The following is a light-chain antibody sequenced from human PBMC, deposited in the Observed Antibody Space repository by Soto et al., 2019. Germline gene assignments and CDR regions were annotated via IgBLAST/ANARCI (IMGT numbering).Light chain of an antibody. CDR1: STDVGGYNY. V-gene: IGLV2-14*01. Sequence: QSVLAQPSSVSGSPGQSITISCTGTSTDVGGYNYVSWYQHHPGKGPKLIIYEVSNRPSGVSDRFSGSKSGNKASLIISNLEAEDVSDYYCGSYTSTDTPFVFGTGTKVTVL. J-gene: IGLJ1*01. CDR3: GSYTSTDTPFV. CDR2: EVS.